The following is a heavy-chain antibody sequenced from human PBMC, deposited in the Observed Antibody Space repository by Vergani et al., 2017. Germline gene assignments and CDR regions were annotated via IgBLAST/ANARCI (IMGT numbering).Heavy chain of an antibody. V-gene: IGHV5-51*01. D-gene: IGHD3-22*01. Sequence: EVQLVQSGAEVKKPGESVKISCQISGYSFTNYWIVWVRQMPGKGREWMGIIHPADSDTRYSPSFQGQVTISVDKSISTAYLQRSSLRASDSAMYYCARLXGRDSSGSKYFDYWGQGTLVTVSS. CDR1: GYSFTNYW. J-gene: IGHJ4*02. CDR2: IHPADSDT. CDR3: ARLXGRDSSGSKYFDY.